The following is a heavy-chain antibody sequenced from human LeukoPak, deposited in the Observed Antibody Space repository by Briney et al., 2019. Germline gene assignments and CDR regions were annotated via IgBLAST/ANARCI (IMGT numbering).Heavy chain of an antibody. D-gene: IGHD2-2*01. J-gene: IGHJ3*02. CDR2: IYWDDDT. Sequence: TLSLTCTVSGGSISGSISSYYWNWIRQPPGKALEWLALIYWDDDTRYSPSLKSSLTITKDTSKNQVVLTMTNMDPVDTATYYCAHATIAPPAYAFDIWGQGTRVTVSS. CDR3: AHATIAPPAYAFDI. V-gene: IGHV2-5*08. CDR1: GGSISGSISSYY.